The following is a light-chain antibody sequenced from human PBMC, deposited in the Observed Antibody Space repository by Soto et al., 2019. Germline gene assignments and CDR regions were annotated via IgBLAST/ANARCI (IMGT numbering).Light chain of an antibody. J-gene: IGKJ4*01. CDR3: QQSFSTPQT. Sequence: DIQMTQSPSSVSASVGDSVTITCRASQSINIYLSWYQQKPGKAPKLLINVASTLQGGVPSRFSGSGSGTEFTLAISSLQPEDSATYYCQQSFSTPQTFGGGTKVDI. CDR1: QSINIY. CDR2: VAS. V-gene: IGKV1-39*01.